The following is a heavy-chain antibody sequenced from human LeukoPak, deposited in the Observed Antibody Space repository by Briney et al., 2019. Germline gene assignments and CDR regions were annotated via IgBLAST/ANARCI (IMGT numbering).Heavy chain of an antibody. CDR3: ARASWVPNADAVW. Sequence: GGSLRLSCVASGFSFSSYAMSWVRQTPARGLEWVSSLKGTGEKYYADSVKGRFTLSRDDSRNTVYLQLNNLRVDDTGVYYCARASWVPNADAVWWGQGTVVTVSS. V-gene: IGHV3-23*01. D-gene: IGHD1-1*01. J-gene: IGHJ4*02. CDR2: LKGTGEK. CDR1: GFSFSSYA.